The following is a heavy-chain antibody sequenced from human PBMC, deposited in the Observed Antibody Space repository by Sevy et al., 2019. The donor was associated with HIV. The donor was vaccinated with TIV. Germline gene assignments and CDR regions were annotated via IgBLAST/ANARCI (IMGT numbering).Heavy chain of an antibody. V-gene: IGHV3-23*01. D-gene: IGHD1-26*01. CDR2: INGSDGRK. CDR1: AFSFRSYA. Sequence: GGSLRLSCEASAFSFRSYAMSWVRQAPGKGLEWVSAINGSDGRKYYADSVKGRFTISRDNSKNTLYMHMNSRSADDTAVDYGAKDQWGGQTVDAFDFWGQGTMVTVSS. J-gene: IGHJ3*01. CDR3: AKDQWGGQTVDAFDF.